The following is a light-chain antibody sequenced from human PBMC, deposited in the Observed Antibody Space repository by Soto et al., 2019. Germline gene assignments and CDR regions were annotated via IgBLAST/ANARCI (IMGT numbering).Light chain of an antibody. J-gene: IGKJ5*01. CDR2: SAS. CDR1: QRGGKK. Sequence: EIVMTQFPATLSGTPGERVTLSCRASQRGGKKVDGYQQKPGQAPRLIIDSASTRARYCPAMFSGSGSATYFTLTRSSLQPEDFATYYCQQLHDYPITFGQGTRLEIK. CDR3: QQLHDYPIT. V-gene: IGKV3-15*01.